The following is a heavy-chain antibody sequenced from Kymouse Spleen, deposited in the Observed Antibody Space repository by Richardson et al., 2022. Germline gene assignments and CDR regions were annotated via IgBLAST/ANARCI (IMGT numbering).Heavy chain of an antibody. CDR2: INHSGST. V-gene: IGHV4-34*01. Sequence: QVQLQQWGAGLLKPSETLSLTCAVYGGSFSGYYWSWIRQPPGKGLEWIGEINHSGSTNYNPSLKSRVTISVDTSKNQFSLKLSSVTAADTAVYYCASYYDILTGYYKGDYYYGMDVWGQGTTVTVSS. J-gene: IGHJ6*02. CDR1: GGSFSGYY. CDR3: ASYYDILTGYYKGDYYYGMDV. D-gene: IGHD3-9*01.